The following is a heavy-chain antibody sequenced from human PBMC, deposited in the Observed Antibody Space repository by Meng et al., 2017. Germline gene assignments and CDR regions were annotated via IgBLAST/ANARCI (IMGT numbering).Heavy chain of an antibody. CDR2: IYTSGST. CDR3: ARARGYSYGYVMSQDYYGMDV. J-gene: IGHJ6*02. V-gene: IGHV4-61*02. CDR1: GGSISSGSYY. Sequence: SETLSLTCTVSGGSISSGSYYWSWIRQPAGKGLEWIGRIYTSGSTNYNPSLKSRVTISVDTSKNQFSLKLSSVTAADTAVYYCARARGYSYGYVMSQDYYGMDVWGQGTTVTVSS. D-gene: IGHD5-18*01.